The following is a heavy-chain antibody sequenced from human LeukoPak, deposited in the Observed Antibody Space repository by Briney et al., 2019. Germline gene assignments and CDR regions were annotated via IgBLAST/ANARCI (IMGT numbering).Heavy chain of an antibody. J-gene: IGHJ6*03. Sequence: SETLSLTCSVSGGSISSSSYYWGWIRQPPGKGLEWIGSIYYSGSTYYNPSLKSRVTISVDTSKNQFSLKLSSVTAADTAVYYCASRYCGGDCYHGGYYYMDVWGKGTTVTVSS. CDR3: ASRYCGGDCYHGGYYYMDV. CDR1: GGSISSSSYY. CDR2: IYYSGST. D-gene: IGHD2-21*02. V-gene: IGHV4-39*07.